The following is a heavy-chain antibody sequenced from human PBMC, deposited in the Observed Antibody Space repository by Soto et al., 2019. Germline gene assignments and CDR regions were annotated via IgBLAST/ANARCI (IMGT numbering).Heavy chain of an antibody. CDR3: ARSLGETTSLFDY. CDR2: INPSSGTT. CDR1: GYIFIHCF. Sequence: QVQLVQSGAEMKQPGASVKPSCQASGYIFIHCFMHWVRQAPGQGLEWMGGINPSSGTTTYAQKFQGRVTVTRDTSTSTVYMELSSLGSGDTAMYYCARSLGETTSLFDYWGQGSLVTVSA. V-gene: IGHV1-46*01. D-gene: IGHD1-26*01. J-gene: IGHJ4*02.